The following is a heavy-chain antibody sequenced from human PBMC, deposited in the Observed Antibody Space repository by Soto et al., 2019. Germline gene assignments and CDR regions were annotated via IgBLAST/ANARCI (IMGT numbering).Heavy chain of an antibody. CDR2: ISNSGSTT. V-gene: IGHV3-11*01. Sequence: PGGSLRLSCAASKFTFSDYHMSWIRQAPGKGLEWVSYISNSGSTTYYADSVKGRFTISRDNAKNSLYLQINSLRAEDTAVYYCAREVLQFYFDSWGQGTPVTVSS. CDR1: KFTFSDYH. J-gene: IGHJ4*02. D-gene: IGHD4-4*01. CDR3: AREVLQFYFDS.